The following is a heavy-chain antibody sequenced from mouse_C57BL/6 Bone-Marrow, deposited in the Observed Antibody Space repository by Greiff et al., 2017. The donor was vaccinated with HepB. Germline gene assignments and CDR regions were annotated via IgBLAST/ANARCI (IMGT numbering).Heavy chain of an antibody. J-gene: IGHJ3*01. CDR1: GYTFTSYW. Sequence: QVHVKQPGAELVKPGASVKVSCKASGYTFTSYWMHWVKQRPGQGLEWIGRIHPSDSDTNYNQKFKGKATLTVDKSSSTAYMQLSSLTSEDSAVYYCAMLAWFAYWGQGTLVTVSA. V-gene: IGHV1-74*01. CDR3: AMLAWFAY. CDR2: IHPSDSDT.